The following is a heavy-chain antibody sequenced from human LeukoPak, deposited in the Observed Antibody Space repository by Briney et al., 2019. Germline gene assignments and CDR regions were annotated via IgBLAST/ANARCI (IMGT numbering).Heavy chain of an antibody. CDR1: VYIFTNYY. D-gene: IGHD4-17*01. J-gene: IGHJ4*02. CDR2: INPSGGFT. V-gene: IGHV1-46*01. Sequence: GASVKVSCKASVYIFTNYYMHWVRQAPGQGLEWMGIINPSGGFTSNAQKFQGRVTMTRDTSTSTVYMELSSLRSEDTALYYCARDGDYGDYVLDHWGQGTLVTVSS. CDR3: ARDGDYGDYVLDH.